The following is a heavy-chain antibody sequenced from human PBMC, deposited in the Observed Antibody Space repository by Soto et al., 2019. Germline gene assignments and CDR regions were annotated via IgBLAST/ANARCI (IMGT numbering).Heavy chain of an antibody. CDR2: IIPILGIA. CDR3: ARGEPHSSGSDY. J-gene: IGHJ4*02. V-gene: IGHV1-69*02. D-gene: IGHD6-19*01. CDR1: GGTFSSYT. Sequence: QVQLVQSGAEVKKPGSSVKVSCKASGGTFSSYTISWVRQAPGQGLEWMGRIIPILGIANYAQKFQGRVTITADKSTSTADMELSSLRSEDTAVYYCARGEPHSSGSDYWGQGTLVTVSS.